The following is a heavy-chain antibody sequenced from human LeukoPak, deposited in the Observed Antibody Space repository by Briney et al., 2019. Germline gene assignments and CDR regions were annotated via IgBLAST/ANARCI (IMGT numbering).Heavy chain of an antibody. CDR2: IYYSGST. V-gene: IGHV4-59*01. Sequence: SETLSLTCTVSGGSISSYYWSWVRQPPGKGLEWIGYIYYSGSTNYNPSLKSRVTISVDTSKNQFSLKLSSMTAADTAVYYCARVKAQAARYYGMDVWGQGTTVTVSS. CDR1: GGSISSYY. J-gene: IGHJ6*02. CDR3: ARVKAQAARYYGMDV. D-gene: IGHD6-25*01.